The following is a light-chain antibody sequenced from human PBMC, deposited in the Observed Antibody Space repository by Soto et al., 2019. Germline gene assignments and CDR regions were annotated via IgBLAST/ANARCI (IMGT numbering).Light chain of an antibody. Sequence: QSALTQPASVSGSPGQSITLLCTGTSSDFGIYSSVSWYQQHPGKAPKLMIHDVFYRPSGVSSRFSGSRSGNTASLTISGLQAEDDADSYCISFTSSSSHVFGPGTKVTVL. V-gene: IGLV2-14*01. J-gene: IGLJ1*01. CDR3: ISFTSSSSHV. CDR2: DVF. CDR1: SSDFGIYSS.